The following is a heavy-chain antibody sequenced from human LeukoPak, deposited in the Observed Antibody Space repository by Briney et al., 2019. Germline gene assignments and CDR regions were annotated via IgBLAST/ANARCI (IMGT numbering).Heavy chain of an antibody. D-gene: IGHD3-3*01. CDR2: ISYSGST. J-gene: IGHJ2*01. V-gene: IGHV4-59*08. CDR3: ARPVRSPRGNWYFDL. CDR1: GDSINNFY. Sequence: SETLSLTCTVSGDSINNFYWSWIRQPSGKGLEWIGYISYSGSTNYNPSLKSRVTISVDTSKNQFSLKLSSVTAADTAVYYCARPVRSPRGNWYFDLWGRGTLVTVSS.